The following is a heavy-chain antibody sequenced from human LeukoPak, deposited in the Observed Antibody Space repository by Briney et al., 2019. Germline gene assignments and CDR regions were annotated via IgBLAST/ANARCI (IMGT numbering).Heavy chain of an antibody. CDR1: GYSISIGYY. V-gene: IGHV4-38-2*01. CDR3: ARHRVGANYFDY. Sequence: PSVTLSLTCAVSGYSISIGYYWGWIGQPPGKGVERIRCIYYNWSIYYTPSLKSRVTISVDTYKNQFSLKLSSVTAADTAVYYCARHRVGANYFDYWGQGTLVTVSS. J-gene: IGHJ4*02. D-gene: IGHD1-26*01. CDR2: IYYNWSI.